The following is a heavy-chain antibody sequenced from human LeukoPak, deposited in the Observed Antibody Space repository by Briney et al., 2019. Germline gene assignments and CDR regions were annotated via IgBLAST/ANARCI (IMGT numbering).Heavy chain of an antibody. CDR1: GGSISSSGYY. V-gene: IGHV4-39*01. D-gene: IGHD2-15*01. Sequence: SETLSLTCTVSGGSISSSGYYWGWIRQPPGKGLEWIGSIYYGGSTYYNPSLKSRVTISVDTSKNQFSLKLSSVTAADTAMYYCARKYCSGGDCYSNHWGQGTLVTVSS. CDR2: IYYGGST. CDR3: ARKYCSGGDCYSNH. J-gene: IGHJ5*02.